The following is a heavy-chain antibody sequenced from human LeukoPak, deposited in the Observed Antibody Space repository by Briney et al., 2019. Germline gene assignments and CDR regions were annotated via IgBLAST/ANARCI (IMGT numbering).Heavy chain of an antibody. D-gene: IGHD3-9*01. CDR3: ARDLTSPSYYDVLTGYYNTYYFDY. Sequence: ASVKVSCKASGYTFTGYYMHWVRQAPGQGLEWMGWINPNSGGTNYAQKFQGRVTMTRDTSISTAYMELSRLRSDDTAVYYCARDLTSPSYYDVLTGYYNTYYFDYWGQGTLVTVSS. CDR1: GYTFTGYY. CDR2: INPNSGGT. J-gene: IGHJ4*02. V-gene: IGHV1-2*02.